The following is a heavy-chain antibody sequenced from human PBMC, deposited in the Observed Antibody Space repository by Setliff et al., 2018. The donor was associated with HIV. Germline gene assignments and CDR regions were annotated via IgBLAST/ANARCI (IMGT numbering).Heavy chain of an antibody. CDR3: ARGSCFNTGCLDS. CDR2: T. D-gene: IGHD2-2*01. CDR1: GGSFSGYY. J-gene: IGHJ4*02. Sequence: PSETLSLTCAVYGGSFSGYYWSWIRQPPGKGLEWIGKTYSNPTLKSRVTVSVDTSMNQFSLNLNSVTATDTAVYSCARGSCFNTGCLDSWGQGALVTVSS. V-gene: IGHV4-34*01.